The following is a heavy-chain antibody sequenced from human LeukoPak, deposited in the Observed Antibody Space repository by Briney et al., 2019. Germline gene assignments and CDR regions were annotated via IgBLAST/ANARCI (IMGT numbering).Heavy chain of an antibody. Sequence: PGGSLRLSCAASGFTVSSNYMSWVRQAPGKGLEWVSVIYSGGSTYYADSVKGRFTIFRDNAKNSLYLQMNSLRAEDTAVYYCATPLDYYDSSGYHQGGDWGQGTLVTVSS. CDR1: GFTVSSNY. J-gene: IGHJ4*02. CDR3: ATPLDYYDSSGYHQGGD. D-gene: IGHD3-22*01. V-gene: IGHV3-53*01. CDR2: IYSGGST.